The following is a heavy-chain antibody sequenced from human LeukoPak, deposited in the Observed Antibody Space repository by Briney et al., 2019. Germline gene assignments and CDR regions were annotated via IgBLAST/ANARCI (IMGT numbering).Heavy chain of an antibody. CDR1: GGSISSSSYY. CDR2: IYYSGST. J-gene: IGHJ4*02. D-gene: IGHD3-3*01. Sequence: SETLSLTCTVSGGSISSSSYYWGWIRQPPGKGLEWIGSIYYSGSTYYNPSLKSRVTISVDTSKNQFSLKLSSVTAADTAVYYCARRNRKIFGVVISYYFDYWGQGTLVTVSS. CDR3: ARRNRKIFGVVISYYFDY. V-gene: IGHV4-39*01.